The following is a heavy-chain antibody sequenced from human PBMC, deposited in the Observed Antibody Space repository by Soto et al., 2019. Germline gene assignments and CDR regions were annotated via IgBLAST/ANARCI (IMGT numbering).Heavy chain of an antibody. D-gene: IGHD6-19*01. CDR2: VSHDGRNT. CDR1: GFTFSDYA. Sequence: VQLVESGGGVVQPGRSLRLSCAASGFTFSDYAMHWVRQAPGKGLEWVAVVSHDGRNTHHADSVKGRFTISRDSSKNTVSLEMTSLRAEDTAVYYCAQGGRQWLVTSDFNYWGQGALVTVSS. J-gene: IGHJ4*02. CDR3: AQGGRQWLVTSDFNY. V-gene: IGHV3-30*03.